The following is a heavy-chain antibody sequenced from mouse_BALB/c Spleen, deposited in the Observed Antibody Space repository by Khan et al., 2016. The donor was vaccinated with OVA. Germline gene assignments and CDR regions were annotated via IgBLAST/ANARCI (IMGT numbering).Heavy chain of an antibody. CDR3: ARAGYGGFAH. V-gene: IGHV1-77*01. Sequence: VELVESGPELVKPGASVKMSCKASGYTFTDFLISWLKQRPGQGLEWIGEIYPGSGYIYYNEKFKGKATLTSDKSSNTAYMQLTSLKSEDSAVYFCARAGYGGFAHWGQGTLVTVSA. CDR2: IYPGSGYI. J-gene: IGHJ3*01. D-gene: IGHD3-2*02. CDR1: GYTFTDFL.